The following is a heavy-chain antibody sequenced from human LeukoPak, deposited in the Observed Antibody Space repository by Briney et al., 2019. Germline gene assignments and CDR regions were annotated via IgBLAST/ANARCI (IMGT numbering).Heavy chain of an antibody. J-gene: IGHJ3*02. Sequence: GGSLRLSCAASGFSFSSYAMSWVRQAPGKGLERVSGISGSGGSTYYTDSVEGRFTISRDNSKNTLYLQMNSLRAEDTAVYYCAKGYYYDSSGYYVAFDIWGQGTMFTVSS. CDR3: AKGYYYDSSGYYVAFDI. V-gene: IGHV3-23*01. D-gene: IGHD3-22*01. CDR1: GFSFSSYA. CDR2: ISGSGGST.